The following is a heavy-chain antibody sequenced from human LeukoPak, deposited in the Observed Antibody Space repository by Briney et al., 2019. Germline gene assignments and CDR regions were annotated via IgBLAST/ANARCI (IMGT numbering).Heavy chain of an antibody. J-gene: IGHJ3*02. CDR1: GGSISSSSYY. CDR3: ARTYSGSYYAAFDI. CDR2: IYHSGST. Sequence: PSETLSLTCTVSGGSISSSSYYWGWIRQPLGKRLEWIGSIYHSGSTYYNPSLKSRVTISVDTSKNQFSLKLSSVTAADTAVYYCARTYSGSYYAAFDIWGQGTMVTVSS. D-gene: IGHD1-26*01. V-gene: IGHV4-39*07.